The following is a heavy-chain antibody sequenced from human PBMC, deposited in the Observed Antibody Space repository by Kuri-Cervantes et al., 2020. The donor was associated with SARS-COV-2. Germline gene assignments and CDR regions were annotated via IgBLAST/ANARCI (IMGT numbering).Heavy chain of an antibody. CDR3: ARGWTTVTTPYFDY. J-gene: IGHJ4*02. CDR2: IYYSGST. D-gene: IGHD4-11*01. V-gene: IGHV4-30-4*08. CDR1: GGSISSGDYY. Sequence: LRLSCTVSGGSISSGDYYWSWIRQPPGKGLEWIGYIYYSGSTYYNPSLKSQVTISVDTSKNQFSLKLSSVTAADTAVYYCARGWTTVTTPYFDYWGQGTLVTVSS.